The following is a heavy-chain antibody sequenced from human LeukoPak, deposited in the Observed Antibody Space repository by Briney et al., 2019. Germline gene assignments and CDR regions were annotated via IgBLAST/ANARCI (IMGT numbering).Heavy chain of an antibody. Sequence: SETLSLTCAVYGGSFSGYYWSWIRQPPGKGLEWIGEINHSRSTKYNPSLKSRVTMSLDTSKNQFSLKLTSVTAADTAVYYCAREAYNWNVDAFDIWGQGTMVTVSS. J-gene: IGHJ3*02. CDR3: AREAYNWNVDAFDI. V-gene: IGHV4-34*01. CDR1: GGSFSGYY. D-gene: IGHD1-20*01. CDR2: INHSRST.